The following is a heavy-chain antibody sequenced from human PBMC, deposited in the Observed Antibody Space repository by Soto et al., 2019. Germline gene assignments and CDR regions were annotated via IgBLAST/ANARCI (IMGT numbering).Heavy chain of an antibody. J-gene: IGHJ4*02. CDR2: IIPDFDTG. CDR1: GGTFNSYA. V-gene: IGHV1-69*01. CDR3: ARERGGYNRGDFEF. D-gene: IGHD1-26*01. Sequence: QVLLVQSGAEVREPGSSVNVSCKASGGTFNSYAISWVRQAPGQGLEWMGGIIPDFDTGNSAQKFRGRVSITADASTTTVYMGLSGLTLEDTAVYYCARERGGYNRGDFEFWGQGTQVTVSS.